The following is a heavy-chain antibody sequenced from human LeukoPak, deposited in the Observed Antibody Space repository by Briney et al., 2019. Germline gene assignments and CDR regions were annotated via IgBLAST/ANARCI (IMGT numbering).Heavy chain of an antibody. V-gene: IGHV3-30*18. D-gene: IGHD5-18*01. Sequence: HPGGSLRLSCAASGFTFSSYGMHWVRQAPGKGLDWVAVISNDGSKKYYADSVKGRFTISRDNSKNTLSLQVSSLGTEDTAVYYCAKDRYSYAFEYSDSWGQGTLVTVSS. J-gene: IGHJ4*02. CDR3: AKDRYSYAFEYSDS. CDR1: GFTFSSYG. CDR2: ISNDGSKK.